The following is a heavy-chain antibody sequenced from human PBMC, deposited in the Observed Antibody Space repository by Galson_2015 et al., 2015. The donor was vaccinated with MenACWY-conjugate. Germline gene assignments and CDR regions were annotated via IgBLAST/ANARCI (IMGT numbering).Heavy chain of an antibody. J-gene: IGHJ3*02. D-gene: IGHD6-6*01. CDR3: AREYSSSSGRAFDI. CDR1: GFTFSSYS. CDR2: VSSSSTTI. V-gene: IGHV3-48*01. Sequence: SLRLSCAASGFTFSSYSMNWVRQAPGKGLEWVSYVSSSSTTIYYADSVKGQFTISRDNAKNSLYLQMNGLRVEDTAVYYCAREYSSSSGRAFDIWGQGTMVTVSS.